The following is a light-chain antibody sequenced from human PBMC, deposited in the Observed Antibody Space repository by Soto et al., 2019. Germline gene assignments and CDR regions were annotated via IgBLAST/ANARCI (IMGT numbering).Light chain of an antibody. V-gene: IGKV3-11*01. CDR2: DAS. CDR1: QNVSNY. Sequence: EVVMTQSPATLSLFPGERATLFCWASQNVSNYLAWYQQRPGQAPRLLIYDASNRATGIPARFSGSGSGTDFTLTISSLEPEDLALYYCQQRGSWPLTFGGGTRVEIK. CDR3: QQRGSWPLT. J-gene: IGKJ4*01.